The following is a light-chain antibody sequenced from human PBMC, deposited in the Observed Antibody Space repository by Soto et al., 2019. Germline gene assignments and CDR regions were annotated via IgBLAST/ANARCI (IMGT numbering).Light chain of an antibody. V-gene: IGLV1-40*01. CDR3: QSYDSSLSGWV. Sequence: QSVLTQTPSVSGAPGQRVTISGTGSSSNIGAGYDVRWYHQLPGTAPKLLIYGNSNRPSGVPDRFSGSKSGTSASLAITGLRAEDEADYDGQSYDSSLSGWVFGGGTKLTVL. J-gene: IGLJ3*02. CDR2: GNS. CDR1: SSNIGAGYD.